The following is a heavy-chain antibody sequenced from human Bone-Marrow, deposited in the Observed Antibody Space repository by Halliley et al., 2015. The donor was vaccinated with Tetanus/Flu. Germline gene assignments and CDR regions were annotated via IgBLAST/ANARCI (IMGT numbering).Heavy chain of an antibody. J-gene: IGHJ3*02. V-gene: IGHV4-38-2*01. CDR1: GDSMSRGSY. CDR2: IFHSGSS. Sequence: TLSLTCAVSGDSMSRGSYWGYIRQPPGKGLEWIASIFHSGSSYYNPSLKSRATISVDTSKNQFSLKLSSVTAADTAVYYCARPNGYSSGPGAFDIWGQGTMVTVSS. CDR3: ARPNGYSSGPGAFDI. D-gene: IGHD6-19*01.